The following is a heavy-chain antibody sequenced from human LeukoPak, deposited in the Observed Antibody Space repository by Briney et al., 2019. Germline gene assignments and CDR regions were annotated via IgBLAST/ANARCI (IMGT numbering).Heavy chain of an antibody. Sequence: ASVKVSCKASGYTFTSYGISWVRQAPGQGLEWMGWISAYNGNTNYAQKLQGRVTMTTDTSTSTAYMELRSLRSDDTAVYYCAKSNARKPYGDPDYWGQGTLVTVSS. CDR1: GYTFTSYG. D-gene: IGHD4-17*01. J-gene: IGHJ4*02. CDR2: ISAYNGNT. CDR3: AKSNARKPYGDPDY. V-gene: IGHV1-18*01.